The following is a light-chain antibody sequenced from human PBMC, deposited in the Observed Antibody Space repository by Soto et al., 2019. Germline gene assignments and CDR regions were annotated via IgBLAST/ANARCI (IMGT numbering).Light chain of an antibody. CDR3: QHRFNWPLT. J-gene: IGKJ4*01. Sequence: EIVLTQSPATLSLSPGERATLSCRASQTIGTFLAWYQQKPGQAPRLLFYDASNRATGVPPRFSGSGSGTDFTLTISSLEPEDLGVYYCQHRFNWPLTFGGGTKVEIK. V-gene: IGKV3-11*01. CDR1: QTIGTF. CDR2: DAS.